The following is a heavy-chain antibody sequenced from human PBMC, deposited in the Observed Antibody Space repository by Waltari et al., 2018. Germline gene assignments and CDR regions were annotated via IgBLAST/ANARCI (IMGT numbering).Heavy chain of an antibody. J-gene: IGHJ4*02. CDR1: GFTFRNYW. CDR2: IKQEGSHT. V-gene: IGHV3-7*04. CDR3: ARDRGWNTLDY. Sequence: EVQLVESGGGLVQPGGSLRLSCAASGFTFRNYWIAWVRQAPGRGLEGGANIKQEGSHTYYVDSVKGRFTISRDNARNSLYLQMDSLRDEDTALYYCARDRGWNTLDYWGQGTLVTVSS. D-gene: IGHD6-19*01.